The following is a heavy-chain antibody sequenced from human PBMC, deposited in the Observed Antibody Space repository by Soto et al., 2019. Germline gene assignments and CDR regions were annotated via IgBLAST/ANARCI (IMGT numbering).Heavy chain of an antibody. CDR2: ISGSGGST. Sequence: GGSLRLSCAASGFTFSSYAMSWVRQAPGKGLEWVSAISGSGGSTYYADSVKGRFTISRDNSKNTLYLQMNSLRVEDTAVYYCAKDMVESSWYLFDYWGQGTLVTVSS. CDR3: AKDMVESSWYLFDY. D-gene: IGHD6-13*01. CDR1: GFTFSSYA. V-gene: IGHV3-23*01. J-gene: IGHJ4*02.